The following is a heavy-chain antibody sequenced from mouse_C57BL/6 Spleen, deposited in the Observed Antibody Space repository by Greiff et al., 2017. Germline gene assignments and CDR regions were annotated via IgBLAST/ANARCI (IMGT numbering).Heavy chain of an antibody. CDR1: GYAFTNYL. CDR2: INPGSGGT. Sequence: QVQLQQSGAELVRPGTSVKVSCKASGYAFTNYLIEWVKQRPGQGLEWIGVINPGSGGTNYNEKFKGKATLTADKSSSTAYMQLSSLTSEDSAVYFCARPDFYGSFYPFAYWGQGTLVTVSA. V-gene: IGHV1-54*01. CDR3: ARPDFYGSFYPFAY. J-gene: IGHJ3*01. D-gene: IGHD1-1*01.